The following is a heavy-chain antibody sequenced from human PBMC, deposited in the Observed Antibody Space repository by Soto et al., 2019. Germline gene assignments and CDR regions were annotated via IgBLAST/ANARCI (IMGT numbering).Heavy chain of an antibody. CDR2: ISYDGSNK. Sequence: GGSLRLSCAASGFTFSSYAMHWVRQAPGKGLEWVAVISYDGSNKYYADSVKGRFTISRDNSKNTLYLQMNSLRAEDTAVYYCAATYYYDSSGYYYTLPIGYWGQGTLVTVSS. V-gene: IGHV3-30-3*01. CDR3: AATYYYDSSGYYYTLPIGY. J-gene: IGHJ4*02. D-gene: IGHD3-22*01. CDR1: GFTFSSYA.